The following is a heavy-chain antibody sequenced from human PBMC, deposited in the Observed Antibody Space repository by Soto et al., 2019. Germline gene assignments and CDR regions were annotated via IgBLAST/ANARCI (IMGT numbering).Heavy chain of an antibody. J-gene: IGHJ4*02. CDR1: GGSISSGGYY. CDR2: IYYSGST. CDR3: ASNLEWLLYFDY. V-gene: IGHV4-31*03. D-gene: IGHD3-3*01. Sequence: SETLSLTCTVSGGSISSGGYYWSWIRQHPGKGLEWIGYIYYSGSTYYNPSLKSRVTISVDTSKNQFSLKLSSVTAADTAVYYCASNLEWLLYFDYWGQGTLVTVSS.